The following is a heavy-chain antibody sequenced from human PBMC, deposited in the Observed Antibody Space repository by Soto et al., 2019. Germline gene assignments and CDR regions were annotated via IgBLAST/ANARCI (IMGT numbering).Heavy chain of an antibody. CDR1: GGTFRKYA. Sequence: QVQLVQSGAEVKKPGSSVKVSCKASGGTFRKYAINWVRLAPGQGLEWMGGFKPIFGRADYAQKFQGRVTITADESTSTGYMELNSLRSEDTAVYYCATGQYGSGRGWFDPWGQGTLVTGAS. CDR2: FKPIFGRA. D-gene: IGHD6-19*01. V-gene: IGHV1-69*01. CDR3: ATGQYGSGRGWFDP. J-gene: IGHJ5*02.